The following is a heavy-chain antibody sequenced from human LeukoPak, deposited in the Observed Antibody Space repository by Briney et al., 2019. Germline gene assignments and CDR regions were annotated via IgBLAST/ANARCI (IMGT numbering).Heavy chain of an antibody. J-gene: IGHJ4*02. CDR3: ARGRDWGPY. CDR2: INPNSGGT. D-gene: IGHD7-27*01. V-gene: IGHV1-2*02. Sequence: ASVKVSCKAFGYTFTGYYMHWVRQAPGQGLERMGWINPNSGGTNSAQKFQGRVTMTRDTSISTAYMELSRLTSDDTAVYYCARGRDWGPYWGQGTLVTVSS. CDR1: GYTFTGYY.